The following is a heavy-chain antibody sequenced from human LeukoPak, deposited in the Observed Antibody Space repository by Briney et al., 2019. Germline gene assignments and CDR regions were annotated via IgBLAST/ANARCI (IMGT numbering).Heavy chain of an antibody. CDR1: GFTFTTYA. CDR2: ISSSGGDT. D-gene: IGHD2-15*01. V-gene: IGHV3-23*01. CDR3: ATPPSDSFDL. J-gene: IGHJ3*01. Sequence: GGSLRLSCAASGFTFTTYAMSWVRQAPGKGLEWVSAISSSGGDTNYADSVKGRFTISRDNSQSTLNLQMSSLRAEDTALYYCATPPSDSFDLWGQGTMVTVSS.